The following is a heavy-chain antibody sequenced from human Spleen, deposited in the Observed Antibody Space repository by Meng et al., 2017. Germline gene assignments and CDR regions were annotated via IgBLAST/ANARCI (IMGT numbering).Heavy chain of an antibody. J-gene: IGHJ6*02. V-gene: IGHV1-8*03. D-gene: IGHD3-10*01. Sequence: ASVKVSCKASGYTFTSYGISWVRQAPGQGLEWMGRIDPNSRGTNYAQKFQGRVTITRNTSISTAYMELSSLRSEDTAVYYCARGYTYYYGSGSYFSPYYYYYGMDVWGQGTTVTVSS. CDR1: GYTFTSYG. CDR2: IDPNSRGT. CDR3: ARGYTYYYGSGSYFSPYYYYYGMDV.